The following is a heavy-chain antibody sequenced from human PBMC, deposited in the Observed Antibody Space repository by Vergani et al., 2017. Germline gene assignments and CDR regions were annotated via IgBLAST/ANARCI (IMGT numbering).Heavy chain of an antibody. CDR1: GGTFSSYA. V-gene: IGHV1-69*13. CDR3: ARATPYYDILTGCSYCFDY. D-gene: IGHD3-9*01. J-gene: IGHJ4*02. Sequence: QVQLVQSGAEVKKPGSSVKVSCKASGGTFSSYAISWVRQAPGQGLEWMGRIIPIFGTANYAQKFQGRVTITADESTSTAYMELSSLRSEDTAVYYCARATPYYDILTGCSYCFDYWGQGTLVTVSS. CDR2: IIPIFGTA.